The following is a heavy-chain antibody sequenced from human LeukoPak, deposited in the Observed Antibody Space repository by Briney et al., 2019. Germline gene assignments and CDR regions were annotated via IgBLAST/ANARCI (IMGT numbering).Heavy chain of an antibody. J-gene: IGHJ3*02. CDR2: ISGSGGST. D-gene: IGHD4-17*01. V-gene: IGHV3-23*01. CDR3: ARDRGDDAFDI. CDR1: GFSFNIYG. Sequence: GGSLRLSCAASGFSFNIYGMSWVRQAPGKGLEWVSGISGSGGSTYYADSVKGRFTISRDNSKNTLYLQMNSLRAKDTAVYYCARDRGDDAFDIWGQGTMVTVSS.